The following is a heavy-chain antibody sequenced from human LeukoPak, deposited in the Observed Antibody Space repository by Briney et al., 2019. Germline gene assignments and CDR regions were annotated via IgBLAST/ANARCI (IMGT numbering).Heavy chain of an antibody. V-gene: IGHV3-7*01. J-gene: IGHJ6*03. CDR1: GFTLSSYW. Sequence: GGSLRLSCAASGFTLSSYWMSWVRQAPGKGLEWVANIKQDGSEKYYVDSVKGRFTISRDNAKNSLYLQMNRLRAEDTAVYYCARAVGMDYYCYYYYMDVWGKGTTVTVSS. CDR3: ARAVGMDYYCYYYYMDV. D-gene: IGHD5-24*01. CDR2: IKQDGSEK.